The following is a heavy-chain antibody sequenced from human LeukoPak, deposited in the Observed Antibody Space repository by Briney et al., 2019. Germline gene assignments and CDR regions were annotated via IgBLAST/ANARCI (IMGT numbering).Heavy chain of an antibody. CDR2: TSAYNGNT. V-gene: IGHV1-8*03. D-gene: IGHD3-22*01. CDR3: AREDYYDSGSNDY. J-gene: IGHJ4*02. Sequence: ASVKVSCKASGYTFTSYGISWVRQAPGQGLEWMGWTSAYNGNTAYAQKFQGRVTITRNTSISTAYMELSSLRSEDTAVYYCAREDYYDSGSNDYWGQGTLVTVSS. CDR1: GYTFTSYG.